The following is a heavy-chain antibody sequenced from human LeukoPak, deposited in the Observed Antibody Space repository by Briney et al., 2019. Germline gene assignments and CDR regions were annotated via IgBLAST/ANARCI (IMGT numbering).Heavy chain of an antibody. CDR2: IDSDGNIT. V-gene: IGHV3-74*01. D-gene: IGHD3-22*01. Sequence: GGSLRLSCAACGFTFSSYYIHWVRQAPGKGRVWVSRIDSDGNITTYADSVKGRFTISRDNAKNTLYLQMTSLRAEDTAVYYCARISYDSSGYYDYWGQGTLVTVSS. J-gene: IGHJ4*02. CDR3: ARISYDSSGYYDY. CDR1: GFTFSSYY.